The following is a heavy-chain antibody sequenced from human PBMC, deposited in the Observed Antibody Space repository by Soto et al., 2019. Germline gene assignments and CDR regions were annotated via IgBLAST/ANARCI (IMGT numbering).Heavy chain of an antibody. D-gene: IGHD3-16*01. CDR1: GFTVSSNY. V-gene: IGHV3-53*01. CDR3: ARVSSPFGY. Sequence: EVQLVEPGGGLIQPGGSLRLSCAVSGFTVSSNYMSWVRQAPGKGLEWGSVIYSSGNTYYADSVKARFNVSRDKSKNTVYLQMNSLRAEDTAMYYCARVSSPFGYWGQGTLVTVSS. CDR2: IYSSGNT. J-gene: IGHJ4*02.